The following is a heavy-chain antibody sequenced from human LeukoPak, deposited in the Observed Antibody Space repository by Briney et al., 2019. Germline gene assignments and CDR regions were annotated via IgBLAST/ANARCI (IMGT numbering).Heavy chain of an antibody. CDR3: AREEGIDGSGYYYVLGY. V-gene: IGHV3-7*01. CDR1: GFTFSSYA. D-gene: IGHD3-22*01. Sequence: GGSLRLSCAASGFTFSSYAMSWVRQAPGKGLEWVANIKPDGSEEHYVDSVKGRFTISRDNAKNSLYLQMSSLRAEDTAVYYCAREEGIDGSGYYYVLGYWGQGALVTVSS. CDR2: IKPDGSEE. J-gene: IGHJ4*02.